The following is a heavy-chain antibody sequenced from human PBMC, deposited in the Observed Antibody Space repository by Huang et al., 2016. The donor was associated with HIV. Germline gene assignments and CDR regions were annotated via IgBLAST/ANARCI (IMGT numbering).Heavy chain of an antibody. V-gene: IGHV1-2*02. D-gene: IGHD2-15*01. J-gene: IGHJ6*02. CDR3: AREVVSATGYYYYGMDV. CDR2: INPKSGGT. Sequence: QVQLVQSGAEVKKPGASVKVSCKASGYTFTGYYMHWVRQAPGQGLEWMGGINPKSGGTNYAQKFQGRGTMTRDTSISTAYMELSRLRSDDTAVYYCAREVVSATGYYYYGMDVWGQGTTVTVSS. CDR1: GYTFTGYY.